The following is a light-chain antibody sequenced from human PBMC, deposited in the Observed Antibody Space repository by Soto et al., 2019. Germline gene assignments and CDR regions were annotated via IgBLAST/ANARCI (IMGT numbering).Light chain of an antibody. J-gene: IGKJ1*01. CDR2: DAS. CDR1: QGISSY. CDR3: QQYNSYPLT. Sequence: VIWMTQVPSLLSASTGPKGTISILMSQGISSYLGWYQQKPGKAPNLLIYDASSLESGVPSRFSGSGSGTEYTLTISSLQADDFATYYCQQYNSYPLTFGQGTKVDIK. V-gene: IGKV1D-8*03.